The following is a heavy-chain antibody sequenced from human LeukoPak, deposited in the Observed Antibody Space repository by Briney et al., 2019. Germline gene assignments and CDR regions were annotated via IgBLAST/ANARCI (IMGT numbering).Heavy chain of an antibody. Sequence: ASVKVSCKASGGTFSSYAISWVRQAPGQGLEWMGRITPIFGTANYAQKFQGRVTITTDESTSTAYMELSSLRSEDTAVYYCASDRGYSGYDLGAFDYWGQGALVTVSS. V-gene: IGHV1-69*05. CDR1: GGTFSSYA. CDR3: ASDRGYSGYDLGAFDY. CDR2: ITPIFGTA. D-gene: IGHD5-12*01. J-gene: IGHJ4*02.